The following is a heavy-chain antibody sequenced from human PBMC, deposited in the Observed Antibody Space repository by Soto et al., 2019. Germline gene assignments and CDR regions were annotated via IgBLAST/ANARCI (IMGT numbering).Heavy chain of an antibody. CDR2: IYYSGST. CDR1: GGSISSYY. J-gene: IGHJ3*02. CDR3: AKDVPEIVLMVYPNPFLDAFDI. D-gene: IGHD2-8*01. V-gene: IGHV4-59*01. Sequence: SETLSVTCTVSGGSISSYYWSWIRQPPGKGLAWIGYIYYSGSTNYNPSLKSRVTISVDTSKNQFSLKPSSVTAADTAVYYCAKDVPEIVLMVYPNPFLDAFDIWGQGTMVTVSS.